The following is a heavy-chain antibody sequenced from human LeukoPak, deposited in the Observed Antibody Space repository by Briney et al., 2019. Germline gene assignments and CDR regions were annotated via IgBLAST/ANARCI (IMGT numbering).Heavy chain of an antibody. CDR1: GFTFSSYA. CDR3: AKPRIVATYEFDY. V-gene: IGHV3-23*01. D-gene: IGHD5-12*01. J-gene: IGHJ4*02. CDR2: ISGSDDNT. Sequence: PGGSLRLSCAASGFTFSSYAMSWVRQAPGKGLEWVSAISGSDDNTYYADSVKGRFTISRDNSKNTLYLQMNSLRAEDTAVYYCAKPRIVATYEFDYWGQGTLATVSS.